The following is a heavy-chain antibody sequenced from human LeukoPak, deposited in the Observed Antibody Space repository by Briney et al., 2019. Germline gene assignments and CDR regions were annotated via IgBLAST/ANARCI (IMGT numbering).Heavy chain of an antibody. CDR1: GFSFSYFA. CDR2: ISGTGNNT. J-gene: IGHJ6*02. D-gene: IGHD3-16*01. Sequence: GGSLRLSCAASGFSFSYFAMSWVRQAPGKGLEWVSGISGTGNNTYYTDPVKGRFTVSRDNSKNTFYLQMNSLRAEDTAVYYCAKVLGFLAPHHYGMDVWGQGTTVTVSS. V-gene: IGHV3-23*01. CDR3: AKVLGFLAPHHYGMDV.